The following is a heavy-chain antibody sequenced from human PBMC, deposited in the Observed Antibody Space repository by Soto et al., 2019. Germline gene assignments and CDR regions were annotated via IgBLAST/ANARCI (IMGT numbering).Heavy chain of an antibody. CDR3: ARESYYGSGATVVGY. V-gene: IGHV4-59*01. CDR1: GGSISNFY. J-gene: IGHJ4*02. D-gene: IGHD3-10*01. CDR2: IYYSGTT. Sequence: SETLSLTCTVSGGSISNFYWSWIRQPPGKGLEWIGYIYYSGTTSYNPSHKSRVTISVDTSKNQLSLKKNSVTNADTAVYYCARESYYGSGATVVGYWGLGTLVTVS.